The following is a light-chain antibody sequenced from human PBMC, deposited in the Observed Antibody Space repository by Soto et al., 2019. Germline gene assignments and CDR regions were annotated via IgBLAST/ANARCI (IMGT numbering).Light chain of an antibody. J-gene: IGLJ1*01. CDR3: GTWDSSLSVYV. CDR1: SSNIGNNY. V-gene: IGLV1-51*01. Sequence: QSVLTQPPSVSAAPGQTVTISCSGSSSNIGNNYVSWYQQLPGTAPKLLIYDNNKRPSGIPDRFSGSKSGTSATLGITGLQTGDEADYYCGTWDSSLSVYVFGTGTKLTV. CDR2: DNN.